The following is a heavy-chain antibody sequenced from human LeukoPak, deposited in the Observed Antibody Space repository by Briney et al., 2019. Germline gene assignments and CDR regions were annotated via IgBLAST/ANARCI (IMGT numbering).Heavy chain of an antibody. V-gene: IGHV3-23*01. D-gene: IGHD6-19*01. CDR2: ISGSGGST. CDR1: GFTFSSYG. CDR3: ASSGWYYFDY. Sequence: GGSLRLSCAASGFTFSSYGMSWVRQAPGKGLEWVSAISGSGGSTYCADSVKGRFTISRDNSKNTLYLQMNSLRAEDTAVYYCASSGWYYFDYWGQGTLVTVSS. J-gene: IGHJ4*02.